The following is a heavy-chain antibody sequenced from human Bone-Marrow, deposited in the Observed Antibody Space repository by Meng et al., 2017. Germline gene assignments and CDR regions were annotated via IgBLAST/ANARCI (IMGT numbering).Heavy chain of an antibody. D-gene: IGHD2-2*01. V-gene: IGHV1-69*13. J-gene: IGHJ4*02. Sequence: SVKVSCKALGGIFSNYVIGWVRQAPGQGLEWMGGINAVFGTTNYAQKFQDRVTITSDESTSTVYMELTRLTSEDTAVYYCARKAGNCISTTCYSLDYWGQGTLVTVSS. CDR1: GGIFSNYV. CDR2: INAVFGTT. CDR3: ARKAGNCISTTCYSLDY.